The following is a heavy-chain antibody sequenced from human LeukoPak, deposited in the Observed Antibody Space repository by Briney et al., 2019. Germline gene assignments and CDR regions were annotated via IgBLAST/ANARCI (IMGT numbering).Heavy chain of an antibody. CDR2: ISGSGGST. CDR3: AKSHHVTAIDY. V-gene: IGHV3-23*01. CDR1: GFTFSRYG. Sequence: GGSLRLSCAASGFTFSRYGMTWVRQAPGKGLEWVSAISGSGGSTYYAGSVKGRFTISRDNSKNTLCLQMNSLRADDTAVYYCAKSHHVTAIDYWGQGTLVTVSS. D-gene: IGHD2-21*02. J-gene: IGHJ4*02.